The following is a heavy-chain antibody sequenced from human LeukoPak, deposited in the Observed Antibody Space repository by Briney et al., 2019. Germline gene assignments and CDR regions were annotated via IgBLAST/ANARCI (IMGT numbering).Heavy chain of an antibody. V-gene: IGHV2-5*08. Sequence: SGPALVKPTQTLTLTCTFSGFSLSTGGMCVSWIRQPPGKALEWLALIYWDDDKRYSPSLKSRLTITKDTSKNQVILTMTNMDPVDTATYYCAHRRSSWYWPLWGDDAFDIWGQGTMVTVSS. CDR3: AHRRSSWYWPLWGDDAFDI. D-gene: IGHD6-13*01. CDR1: GFSLSTGGMC. CDR2: IYWDDDK. J-gene: IGHJ3*02.